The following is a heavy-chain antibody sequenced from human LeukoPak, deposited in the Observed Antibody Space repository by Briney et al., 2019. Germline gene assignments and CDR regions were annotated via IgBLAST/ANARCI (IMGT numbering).Heavy chain of an antibody. J-gene: IGHJ5*02. D-gene: IGHD4-17*01. Sequence: ASVKISCKASGYTFSSYAMNWVRQAPGQGLEWMGWINTNTGNPTYAQGFTGRFVFSSDTSVSTAYLQISSLKPEDSGVYYCARGGTYGDNWFDPWGQGTLVTVSS. V-gene: IGHV7-4-1*02. CDR2: INTNTGNP. CDR3: ARGGTYGDNWFDP. CDR1: GYTFSSYA.